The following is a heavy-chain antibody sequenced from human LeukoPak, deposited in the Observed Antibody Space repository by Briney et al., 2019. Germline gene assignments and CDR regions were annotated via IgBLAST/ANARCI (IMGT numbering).Heavy chain of an antibody. D-gene: IGHD1-26*01. Sequence: PGGSLRLSCAASGFTFANYAMSWVRQAPGRGLEWVSAISGSGDTTYYADPVKGRFTVSRDDSKNTLYLQMNSLRAEDTAVYYCAKDVWELNASWGQGTLVTVS. CDR3: AKDVWELNAS. CDR2: ISGSGDTT. CDR1: GFTFANYA. V-gene: IGHV3-23*01. J-gene: IGHJ1*01.